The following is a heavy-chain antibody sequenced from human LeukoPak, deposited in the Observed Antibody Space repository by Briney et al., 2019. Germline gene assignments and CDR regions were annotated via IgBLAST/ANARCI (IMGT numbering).Heavy chain of an antibody. V-gene: IGHV1-46*01. CDR3: ARDSDFDAPDY. CDR1: GYTFTSYY. CDR2: INPSGGST. D-gene: IGHD4/OR15-4a*01. Sequence: GASVKVSCKASGYTFTSYYMHWVRQAPGQGLEWMGIINPSGGSTSYAQKFQGRVTMTRHMSISTAHMELTSLTSDDTAVYYCARDSDFDAPDYWGQGTLVTVSS. J-gene: IGHJ4*02.